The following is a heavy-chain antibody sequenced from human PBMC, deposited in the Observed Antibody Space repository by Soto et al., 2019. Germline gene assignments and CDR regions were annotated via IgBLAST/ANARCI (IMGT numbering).Heavy chain of an antibody. D-gene: IGHD3-10*01. J-gene: IGHJ6*02. Sequence: QVQLVQSGAEVKKPGASVKVSCKASGYTFTSYGISWVRQAPGQGLEWMGWISAYNGNTNYVQKVQGRGTMTTDTSARTAYRQLRSLGSDDTAVDYCASERAGGGLAVGGQGTTVTVSS. CDR1: GYTFTSYG. CDR3: ASERAGGGLAV. CDR2: ISAYNGNT. V-gene: IGHV1-18*01.